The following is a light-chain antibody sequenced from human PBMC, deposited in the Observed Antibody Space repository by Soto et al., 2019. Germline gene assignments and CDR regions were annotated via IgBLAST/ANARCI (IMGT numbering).Light chain of an antibody. CDR3: QQYGSSPWA. CDR1: QSVSSSY. CDR2: GAS. Sequence: EIVLTQSPGTLSLSPGERATLSCRASQSVSSSYLAWYQQKPGQAPRLLIYGASSRATGIPDRFSGSGSGPDFTLTISRLEPEDFAVYYCQQYGSSPWAFGQGTQVEIK. J-gene: IGKJ1*01. V-gene: IGKV3-20*01.